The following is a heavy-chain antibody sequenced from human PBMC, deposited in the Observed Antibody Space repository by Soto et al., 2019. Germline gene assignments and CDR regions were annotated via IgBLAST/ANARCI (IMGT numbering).Heavy chain of an antibody. Sequence: GGSLRLSCAASGFTFSSYAMHWVRQAPGKGLEWVAVISYDGSNKYCADSVKGRFTFSRDNSRNTLYLEMNSLRDEDTALYYCVRDLTRCCYRELDFWGQGTLVTVSS. V-gene: IGHV3-30-3*01. CDR1: GFTFSSYA. J-gene: IGHJ4*02. CDR3: VRDLTRCCYRELDF. D-gene: IGHD2-2*01. CDR2: ISYDGSNK.